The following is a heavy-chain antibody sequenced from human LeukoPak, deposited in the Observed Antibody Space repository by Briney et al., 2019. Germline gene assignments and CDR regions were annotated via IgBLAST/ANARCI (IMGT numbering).Heavy chain of an antibody. D-gene: IGHD3-3*01. CDR1: GYTFASYY. V-gene: IGHV1-46*01. Sequence: ASVKVSCKASGYTFASYYMHWVRQAPGQGLEWMGIINPSGGSTSYAQKFQGRVTMTRDTSTSTVYMELSSLRSEDTAVYYCARDRPVNDFWSGYFKWYFDLWGRGTLVTVSS. CDR2: INPSGGST. CDR3: ARDRPVNDFWSGYFKWYFDL. J-gene: IGHJ2*01.